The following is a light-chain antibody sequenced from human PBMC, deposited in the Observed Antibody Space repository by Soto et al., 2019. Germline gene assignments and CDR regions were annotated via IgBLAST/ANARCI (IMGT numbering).Light chain of an antibody. V-gene: IGKV3-20*01. CDR3: QQYATSPLT. Sequence: ETVLTQSPGRLSLSPGDRATLSCRASQSVARSSIAWYQQKVGQPPRLLIYGASGRATGVPDKFSGSGSGTVFTLTIERVEAEDFAVYHCQQYATSPLTFGGGTTLEIK. J-gene: IGKJ4*01. CDR1: QSVARSS. CDR2: GAS.